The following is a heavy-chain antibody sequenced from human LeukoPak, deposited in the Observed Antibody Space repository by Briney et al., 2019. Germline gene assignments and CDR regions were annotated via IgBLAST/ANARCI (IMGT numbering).Heavy chain of an antibody. CDR1: GGTFSSYA. CDR2: IIPIFGTA. CDR3: AKSSGYYYGLFDY. V-gene: IGHV1-69*13. J-gene: IGHJ4*02. Sequence: SVKVSCKASGGTFSSYAISWVRQAPGQGLEWMGGIIPIFGTANYAQKFQGRVTITADESTSTAYMELSSLRSEDTAVYYCAKSSGYYYGLFDYWGQGTLVTVSS. D-gene: IGHD3-22*01.